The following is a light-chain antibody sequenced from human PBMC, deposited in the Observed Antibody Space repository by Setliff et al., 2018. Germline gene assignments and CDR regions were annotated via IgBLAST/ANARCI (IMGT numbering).Light chain of an antibody. Sequence: QSALAQPASVSGSPGQSITISCTGTSSDVGDYNYVSWYQHHPGKAPKLIIYNVSNRPSGVSNRFSGSKSGNAASLTISGLQAEDEADFYCSSFTLTTKGVVLGGGTKVTVL. V-gene: IGLV2-14*03. CDR3: SSFTLTTKGVV. J-gene: IGLJ3*02. CDR1: SSDVGDYNY. CDR2: NVS.